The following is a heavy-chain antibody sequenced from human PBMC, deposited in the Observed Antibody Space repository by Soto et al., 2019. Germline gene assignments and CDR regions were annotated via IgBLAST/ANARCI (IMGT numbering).Heavy chain of an antibody. CDR2: ISVSGGTT. Sequence: PGGSLRLSCAASGFTLSSYAMSWVRQAPGKALEWVSSISVSGGTTYYADSVKGRFTISSDYSNNSLSLQMNSLRAEDTAVYYCAKSASSSWLYYFHYWAQGTRVTVSS. V-gene: IGHV3-23*01. CDR1: GFTLSSYA. J-gene: IGHJ4*02. CDR3: AKSASSSWLYYFHY. D-gene: IGHD6-13*01.